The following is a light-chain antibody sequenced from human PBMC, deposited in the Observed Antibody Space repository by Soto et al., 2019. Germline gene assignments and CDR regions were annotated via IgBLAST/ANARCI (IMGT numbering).Light chain of an antibody. CDR2: HVT. V-gene: IGLV2-14*03. CDR1: SSDIGHYDY. Sequence: QSALTQPASVSVSPGQSITISCTGTSSDIGHYDYVSWYQQHPGKAPKLMIYHVTYRPSGVSNRYSGSKSGNSASLTISGLQADDEAAYYCCSLTTSHTYVFGSGTKVTVL. J-gene: IGLJ1*01. CDR3: CSLTTSHTYV.